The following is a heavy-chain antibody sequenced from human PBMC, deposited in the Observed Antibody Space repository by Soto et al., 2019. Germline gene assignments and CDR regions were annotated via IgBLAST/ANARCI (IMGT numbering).Heavy chain of an antibody. CDR1: GGSISSGGYY. Sequence: QVQLQESGPGLVKPSQTLSLTCTVSGGSISSGGYYWSWIRQHPGKGLEWIGYISYRGSAYYSPSLKSRVTISGDTSKNQFSLKVNSVTAADTAVYYWARRMQNYYTMGVWGQGTTVTVSS. CDR3: ARRMQNYYTMGV. J-gene: IGHJ6*02. CDR2: ISYRGSA. V-gene: IGHV4-31*03. D-gene: IGHD2-15*01.